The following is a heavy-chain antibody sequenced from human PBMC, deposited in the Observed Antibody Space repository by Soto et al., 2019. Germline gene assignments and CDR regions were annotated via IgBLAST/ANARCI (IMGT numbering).Heavy chain of an antibody. CDR1: GFTFSSYA. CDR2: ISGSGGST. CDR3: AKDGDSSGYPTYTFDY. Sequence: GGSLRLSCAASGFTFSSYAMSWVRQAPGKGLEWVSAISGSGGSTYYADSVKGRFTISRDNSKNTLYLQMNSLRAEDTAVYYCAKDGDSSGYPTYTFDYWGQGTLVTVSS. V-gene: IGHV3-23*01. D-gene: IGHD3-22*01. J-gene: IGHJ4*02.